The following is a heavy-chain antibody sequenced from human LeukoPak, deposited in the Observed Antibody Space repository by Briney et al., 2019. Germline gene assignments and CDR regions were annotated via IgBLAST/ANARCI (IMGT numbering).Heavy chain of an antibody. CDR2: IFHNGGS. Sequence: PSETLSLTCAVSGYSISSGYVWGWIRQPPGQGLDWIGSIFHNGGSYNNPSLKSRTTISIDTSLNQFSLKLSSVTATDTAVYYCVRGPHTLDGGLFFDLWGQGTLVIASS. V-gene: IGHV4-38-2*01. D-gene: IGHD2-21*01. CDR1: GYSISSGYV. CDR3: VRGPHTLDGGLFFDL. J-gene: IGHJ4*02.